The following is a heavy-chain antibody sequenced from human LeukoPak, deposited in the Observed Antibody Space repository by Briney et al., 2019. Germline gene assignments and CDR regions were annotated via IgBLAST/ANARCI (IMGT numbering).Heavy chain of an antibody. D-gene: IGHD6-13*01. Sequence: ASVKASRKASGYTFTSYGISWVRQAPGQGLEWMGWISAYNGNTNYAQKLQGRVTMTTDTSTSTAYMELRSLRSDDTAVYYCARLSSSWYSAFDIWGQGTMVTVSS. V-gene: IGHV1-18*01. CDR2: ISAYNGNT. CDR3: ARLSSSWYSAFDI. J-gene: IGHJ3*02. CDR1: GYTFTSYG.